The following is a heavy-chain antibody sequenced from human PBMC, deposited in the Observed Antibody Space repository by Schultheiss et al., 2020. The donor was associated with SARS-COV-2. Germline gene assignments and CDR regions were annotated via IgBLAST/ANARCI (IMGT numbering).Heavy chain of an antibody. D-gene: IGHD3-3*01. CDR2: INPNSGGT. CDR1: GYTFTSYG. J-gene: IGHJ5*02. CDR3: ARDSPGDFWSGYNWFDP. V-gene: IGHV1-18*01. Sequence: ASVKVSCKASGYTFTSYGISWVRQAPGQGLEWMGWINPNSGGTNYAQKLQGRVTMTTDTSTSTAYMELRSLRSEDTAVYYCARDSPGDFWSGYNWFDPWGQGTLVTVSS.